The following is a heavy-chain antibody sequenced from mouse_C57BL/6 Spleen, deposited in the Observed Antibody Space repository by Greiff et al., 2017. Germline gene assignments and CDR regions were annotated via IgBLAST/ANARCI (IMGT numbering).Heavy chain of an antibody. V-gene: IGHV5-17*01. Sequence: EVKLVESGGGLVKPGGSLKLSCAASGFTFSDYGMHWVRQAPEKGLEWVAYISSGSSTIYYADTVKGRFTISTDNAKNHLFLQMTSLRSEETAMYYCARRHDYDALMDYWGQGTSVTVSS. CDR1: GFTFSDYG. CDR3: ARRHDYDALMDY. J-gene: IGHJ4*01. D-gene: IGHD2-4*01. CDR2: ISSGSSTI.